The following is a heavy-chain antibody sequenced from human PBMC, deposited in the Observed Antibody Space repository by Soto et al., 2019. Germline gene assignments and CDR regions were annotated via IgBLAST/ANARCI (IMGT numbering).Heavy chain of an antibody. Sequence: EVQLVESGGGLVQPGGSLRLSCAASGFAVSSNCMSWVRQXPGXXXXXXXXXYRDDSTYYADSVKGRFTISRHNSENTXXXXXXXXXXXXXXXXXXXXXXXXXXXXXXXXXNLRHRHWYFELWGRGTLVTVSS. V-gene: IGHV3-53*04. D-gene: IGHD3-16*02. CDR1: GFAVSSNC. CDR3: XXXXXXXXXXXXXXXNLRHRHWYFEL. CDR2: XYRDDST. J-gene: IGHJ2*01.